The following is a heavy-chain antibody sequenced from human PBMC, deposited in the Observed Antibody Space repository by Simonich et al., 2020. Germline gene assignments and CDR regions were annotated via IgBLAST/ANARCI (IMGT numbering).Heavy chain of an antibody. V-gene: IGHV4-34*01. CDR3: ARGKGWKNAFDI. CDR1: GGSFSGYY. CDR2: INHSGSN. Sequence: QVQLQQWGAGLLKPSETLSLTCAVYGGSFSGYYWSWIRQPPGKGLEWIGEINHSGSNNYNPSRQSRVTIAVDTSKNQFSLKLSSVTAADTAVYYCARGKGWKNAFDIWGQGTMVTVSS. J-gene: IGHJ3*02. D-gene: IGHD1-1*01.